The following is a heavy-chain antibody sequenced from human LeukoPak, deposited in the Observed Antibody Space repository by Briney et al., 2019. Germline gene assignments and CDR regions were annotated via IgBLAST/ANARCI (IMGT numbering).Heavy chain of an antibody. J-gene: IGHJ4*02. CDR3: ARGRHKYMVATPL. CDR2: MNPNSGNT. V-gene: IGHV1-8*01. Sequence: ASVKVSCKASGYTFTSYDINWVRQATGQGLEWMGWMNPNSGNTGYAQKFQGRVTMNRNTSISTAYMELSSLRSEDTAVYYCARGRHKYMVATPLWGQGTLVTVSS. D-gene: IGHD5-12*01. CDR1: GYTFTSYD.